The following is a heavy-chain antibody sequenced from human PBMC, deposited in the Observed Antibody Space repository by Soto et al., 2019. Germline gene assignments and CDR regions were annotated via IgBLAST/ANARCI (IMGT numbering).Heavy chain of an antibody. Sequence: GGSLRLSCAASGFSFSLFWMSWVRQTPGKGLEWVANINEDGSEKFFADSVKDRFTISRDNAKNSLSLQMNSLTADDTAVYYCARTGWPQSSYYFDYWGQGTLVTVSS. V-gene: IGHV3-7*03. D-gene: IGHD3-16*01. CDR1: GFSFSLFW. CDR3: ARTGWPQSSYYFDY. CDR2: INEDGSEK. J-gene: IGHJ4*02.